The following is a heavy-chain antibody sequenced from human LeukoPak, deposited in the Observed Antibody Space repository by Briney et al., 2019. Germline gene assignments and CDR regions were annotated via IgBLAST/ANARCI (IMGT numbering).Heavy chain of an antibody. D-gene: IGHD3-3*01. Sequence: GGSLRLSCAASGFNFNTYAMHWVRQAPGKGLEWVAFMQFDESDEKYANSVRGRFTISRDNLRNILYLHMNSLRGDDTAVYYCARCAFWSDFYPLDSWGQGTLVTVSS. J-gene: IGHJ4*02. V-gene: IGHV3-30*02. CDR1: GFNFNTYA. CDR3: ARCAFWSDFYPLDS. CDR2: MQFDESDE.